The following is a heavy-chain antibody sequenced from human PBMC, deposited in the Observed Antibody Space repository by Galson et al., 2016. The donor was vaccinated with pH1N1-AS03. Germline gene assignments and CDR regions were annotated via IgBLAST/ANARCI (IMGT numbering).Heavy chain of an antibody. CDR2: TYYRSKWYKWYN. D-gene: IGHD1-26*01. J-gene: IGHJ4*02. CDR1: GDSVSSNTAA. V-gene: IGHV6-1*01. CDR3: ARDHLGAGAAFAD. Sequence: CAISGDSVSSNTAAWNWIRQSPSRGLEWLGRTYYRSKWYKWYNDYAVSVESRITINPDTSKNQFSLQLKSVTPEDTAVYYCARDHLGAGAAFADRGQGTLVTVSS.